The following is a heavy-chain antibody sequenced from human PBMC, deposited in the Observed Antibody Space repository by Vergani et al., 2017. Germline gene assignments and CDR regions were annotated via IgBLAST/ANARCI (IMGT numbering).Heavy chain of an antibody. J-gene: IGHJ4*02. D-gene: IGHD2-15*01. CDR2: IYYSGST. CDR1: GGSISSSSYY. V-gene: IGHV4-39*01. Sequence: QLQLQESGPGLVKPSETLSITCTVSGGSISSSSYYWGWIRQPPGKGLEWIGSIYYSGSTYYNPSLKSRVTISVDTSKNQFSLKLSSVTAADTAVYYCARHQGGQEFDYWGQGTLVTVSS. CDR3: ARHQGGQEFDY.